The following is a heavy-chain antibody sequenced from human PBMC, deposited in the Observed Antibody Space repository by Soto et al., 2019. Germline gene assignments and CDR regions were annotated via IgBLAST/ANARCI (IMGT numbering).Heavy chain of an antibody. CDR1: GFTFSSYS. D-gene: IGHD5-18*01. CDR3: ARDQPGYSYGYGLGY. J-gene: IGHJ4*02. CDR2: ISSSSSYI. V-gene: IGHV3-21*01. Sequence: EVQLVESGGGLVKPGGSLRLSCAASGFTFSSYSMNWVRQAPGKGLEWVSSISSSSSYIYYADSVKGRFTISRDNAKHSRYLQMNSLRAEATAVYYCARDQPGYSYGYGLGYWGQGTLVTVSS.